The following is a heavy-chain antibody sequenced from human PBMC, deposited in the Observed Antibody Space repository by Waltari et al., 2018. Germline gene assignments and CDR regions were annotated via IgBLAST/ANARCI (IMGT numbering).Heavy chain of an antibody. Sequence: DVKLVESGGGLVQPGRSLRLSCAASGFTFDDYVMHWVSHAPGKGLEWVSGISWNSGRVDYADSVKGRFTISRDSAKNSLYLQMNSLRAEDTAFYYCAKDIFYTVTTSFDFWGQGTLVTISS. D-gene: IGHD4-17*01. CDR1: GFTFDDYV. CDR3: AKDIFYTVTTSFDF. V-gene: IGHV3-9*01. J-gene: IGHJ4*02. CDR2: ISWNSGRV.